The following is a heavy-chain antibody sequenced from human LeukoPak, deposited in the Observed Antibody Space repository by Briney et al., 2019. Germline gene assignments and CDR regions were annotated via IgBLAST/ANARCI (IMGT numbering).Heavy chain of an antibody. CDR1: GFTFSSYG. V-gene: IGHV3-30*18. CDR2: ISYDGSNK. CDR3: AKSVQLERRYYYYGMDV. D-gene: IGHD1-1*01. Sequence: GGSLRHSCAASGFTFSSYGMHWVRQAPGKGLEWVAVISYDGSNKYYADSVKGRFTISRDNSKNTLYLQMNSLRAEDTAVYYCAKSVQLERRYYYYGMDVWGQGTTVTVSS. J-gene: IGHJ6*02.